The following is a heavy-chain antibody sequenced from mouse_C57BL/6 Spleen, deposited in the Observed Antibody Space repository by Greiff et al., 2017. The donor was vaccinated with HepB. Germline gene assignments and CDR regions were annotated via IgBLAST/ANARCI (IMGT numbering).Heavy chain of an antibody. CDR1: GYTFTSYW. J-gene: IGHJ2*01. CDR3: PITTVVGGFDY. CDR2: IYPGNSDT. V-gene: IGHV1-5*01. Sequence: EVQLQQSGTVLARPGASVKMSCKTSGYTFTSYWMHWVKQRPGQGLEWIGAIYPGNSDTSYNQKFKGKAKLTAVTSASTAYMELSSLTNEDSAVYYCPITTVVGGFDYWGQGTTLTVSS. D-gene: IGHD1-1*01.